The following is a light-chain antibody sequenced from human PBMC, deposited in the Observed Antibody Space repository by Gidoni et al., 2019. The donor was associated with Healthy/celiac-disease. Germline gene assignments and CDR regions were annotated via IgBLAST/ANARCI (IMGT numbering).Light chain of an antibody. Sequence: TVLTQSPATLSLSPGERPTLSCRASQSVSSYLAWYQQKPGHAPRLLIYDASNRATGIPARFSGSGSGTDFTLTISSLEPEDFAVYYCQQRSNWPLTFGGGTKVEIK. CDR2: DAS. V-gene: IGKV3-11*01. CDR3: QQRSNWPLT. CDR1: QSVSSY. J-gene: IGKJ4*01.